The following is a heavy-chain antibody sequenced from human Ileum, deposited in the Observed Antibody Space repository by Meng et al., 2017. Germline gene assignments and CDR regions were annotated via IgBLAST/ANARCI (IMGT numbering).Heavy chain of an antibody. CDR1: GGSVNTGSYY. Sequence: QGSLRGSGPGLGRPSETLSLTCTISGGSVNTGSYYWSWIRQSPGKGLEWIGYMYFSGSTKYNASLKSRVSISVDTSKKQFSLNLTSVTAADTAVYYCARGHYDKYFDSWGQGTLVTVSS. CDR3: ARGHYDKYFDS. CDR2: MYFSGST. J-gene: IGHJ4*02. D-gene: IGHD3-22*01. V-gene: IGHV4-61*01.